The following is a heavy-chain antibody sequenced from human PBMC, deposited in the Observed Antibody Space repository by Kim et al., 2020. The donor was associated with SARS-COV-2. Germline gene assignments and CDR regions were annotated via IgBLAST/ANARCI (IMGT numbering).Heavy chain of an antibody. D-gene: IGHD3-22*01. CDR2: TYYTSSWYN. J-gene: IGHJ3*01. Sequence: SQTLSLTCAISGDSVSRNNAAWNWIRQSPSRGLEWLGRTYYTSSWYNNYAVSVKSRIIISPDTSENRFSLHLNSVTPDDTAVYYCAREVNNVFAVWGQGTLVTVSS. V-gene: IGHV6-1*01. CDR1: GDSVSRNNAA. CDR3: AREVNNVFAV.